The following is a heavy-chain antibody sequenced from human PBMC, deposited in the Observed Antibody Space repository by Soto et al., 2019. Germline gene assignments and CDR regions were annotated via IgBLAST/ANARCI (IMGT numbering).Heavy chain of an antibody. D-gene: IGHD6-19*01. V-gene: IGHV3-23*01. Sequence: EVQLLESGGGLVQPGGSLRLSCAASGFVFSSYAMSWVRQAPGKGLEWVSAISGSGTTAYYADSVKGRFIFSRDNPKNTRCLQMNSLRAEDTAVYFCAKTTDGWFSAFEIWGQGTVVTVSS. CDR3: AKTTDGWFSAFEI. CDR1: GFVFSSYA. J-gene: IGHJ3*02. CDR2: ISGSGTTA.